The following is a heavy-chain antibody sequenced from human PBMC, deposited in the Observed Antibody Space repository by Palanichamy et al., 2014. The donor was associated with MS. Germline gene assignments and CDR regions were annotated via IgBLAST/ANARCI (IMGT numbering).Heavy chain of an antibody. J-gene: IGHJ6*02. CDR3: ARGRPTVTNYYYYGLDV. V-gene: IGHV4-61*02. CDR2: VQTSGTS. D-gene: IGHD4-11*01. CDR1: GGSVSSGHYY. Sequence: QVQLQESGPGLVKPSQTLSLTCTVSGGSVSSGHYYWSWIRQPAGQPARKGLEWIGRVQTSGTSDYNPSLRSRVTISVDTSKSQFLLKVSSVTAADTGMYFCARGRPTVTNYYYYGLDVWGQGTTVTVS.